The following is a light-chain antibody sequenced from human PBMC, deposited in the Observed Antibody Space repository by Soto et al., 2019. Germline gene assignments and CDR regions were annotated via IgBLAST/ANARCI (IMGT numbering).Light chain of an antibody. CDR2: GAS. J-gene: IGKJ4*01. CDR1: QSITSY. Sequence: DIQMTQSPSSLSAPVGDRVTITCRASQSITSYLNWYQQKPGKVPKLLIYGASSLQSGVPSRFSGSGSGTDFTLTINSLQVEDFATYYCQQSYSNPLSFGGGTRWIS. V-gene: IGKV1-39*01. CDR3: QQSYSNPLS.